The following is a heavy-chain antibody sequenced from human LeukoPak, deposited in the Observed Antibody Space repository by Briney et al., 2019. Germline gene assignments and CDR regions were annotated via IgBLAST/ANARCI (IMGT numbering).Heavy chain of an antibody. D-gene: IGHD4-17*01. V-gene: IGHV4-59*08. J-gene: IGHJ3*02. CDR2: IYYSGST. CDR1: GGSISSYY. CDR3: ARHQADYGDYVNALLI. Sequence: SETLSLTCTVSGGSISSYYGSWIRQPPGRGLEWIGYIYYSGSTNYNPSLKSRVTISVDTSKNQFSLKLSSVTAADTAVYYCARHQADYGDYVNALLICGQGTMVTVSS.